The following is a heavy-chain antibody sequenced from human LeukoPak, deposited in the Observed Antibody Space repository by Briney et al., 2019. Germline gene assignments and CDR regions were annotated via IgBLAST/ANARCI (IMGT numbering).Heavy chain of an antibody. CDR3: ARTYNYDSSGYYLPYYYYGMDV. D-gene: IGHD3-22*01. Sequence: PGGSLRLSCAASGFTVSSNYMSWVRQAPGKGLEWVSVIHSGGSTYYADSVKGRFTISRDNAKNTLYLQMNSLRAEDTAVYYCARTYNYDSSGYYLPYYYYGMDVWGQGTTVTASS. CDR1: GFTVSSNY. J-gene: IGHJ6*02. V-gene: IGHV3-53*01. CDR2: IHSGGST.